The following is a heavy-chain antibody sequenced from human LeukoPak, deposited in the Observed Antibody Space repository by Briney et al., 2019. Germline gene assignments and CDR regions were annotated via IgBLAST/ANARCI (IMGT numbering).Heavy chain of an antibody. D-gene: IGHD3-22*01. Sequence: SETLSLTCTVSGGSISSYYWSWIRQPPGKGLEWIGYIHYSGSTNYNPSLKSRVTMSVDTSMNQFSLKLSSVTAADTAVYYCARIGPYWYLDLWGRGTLVTVSS. CDR1: GGSISSYY. CDR2: IHYSGST. J-gene: IGHJ2*01. CDR3: ARIGPYWYLDL. V-gene: IGHV4-59*01.